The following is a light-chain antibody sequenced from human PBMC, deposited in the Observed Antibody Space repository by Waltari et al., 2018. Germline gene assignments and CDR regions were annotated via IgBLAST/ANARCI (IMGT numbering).Light chain of an antibody. Sequence: QSALTQPASVSGSLGQSISISCSGTYSHVGSYDLVSWYHQRPGEAPQLLIYEVLKRPSGISNRFSGSKSGNAASLTISALQPEDEGTYYCCSYASSSPRLIFGGGTELSVL. CDR3: CSYASSSPRLI. CDR1: YSHVGSYDL. J-gene: IGLJ2*01. V-gene: IGLV2-23*02. CDR2: EVL.